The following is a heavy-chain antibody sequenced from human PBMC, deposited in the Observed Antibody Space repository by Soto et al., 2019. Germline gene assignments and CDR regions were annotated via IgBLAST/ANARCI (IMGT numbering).Heavy chain of an antibody. J-gene: IGHJ4*02. CDR2: ITSDTKTI. Sequence: EVQLVESGGDLVQREGSLRLSCVASGFTFSVYSMNWVRQAPGKGLEWFSYITSDTKTIKYADSVKGRFTISRDNAKNSGYLQMNSLRDADTAVYYCARSVEGHFDYWGQGTVVTVSS. D-gene: IGHD6-19*01. V-gene: IGHV3-48*02. CDR1: GFTFSVYS. CDR3: ARSVEGHFDY.